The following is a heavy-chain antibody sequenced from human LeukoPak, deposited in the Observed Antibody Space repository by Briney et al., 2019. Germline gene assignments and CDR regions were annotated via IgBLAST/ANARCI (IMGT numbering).Heavy chain of an antibody. Sequence: GGSLRLSCVASGFTFSSHWMHWVRQAPGKGLVWVSRINTGGSSTSFADSVKGRFTISRDNAKNTVFLQMNSLRAEDTAVYYCARDPYGEADYWGQGTLVIVSS. J-gene: IGHJ4*02. V-gene: IGHV3-74*01. D-gene: IGHD4-17*01. CDR3: ARDPYGEADY. CDR2: INTGGSST. CDR1: GFTFSSHW.